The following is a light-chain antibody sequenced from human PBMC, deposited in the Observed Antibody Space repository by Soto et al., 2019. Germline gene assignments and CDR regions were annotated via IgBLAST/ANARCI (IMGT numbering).Light chain of an antibody. CDR2: GAS. CDR3: QQYDNLPIT. Sequence: DIQMTQSPSSVSASVGDRVTITCQASQGISSWLAWYQQKPGQAPRLLIYGASTRATGIPASFSGSGSGTEFILTISSLQSEDFATYYCQQYDNLPITFGQGTRLEIK. J-gene: IGKJ5*01. CDR1: QGISSW. V-gene: IGKV1-12*01.